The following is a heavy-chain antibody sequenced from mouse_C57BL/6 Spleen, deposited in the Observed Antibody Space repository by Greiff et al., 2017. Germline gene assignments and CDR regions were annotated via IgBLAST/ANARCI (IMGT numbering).Heavy chain of an antibody. CDR3: ARETGTRAWFAY. CDR1: GFTFSSYA. CDR2: ISGGGSYT. J-gene: IGHJ3*01. Sequence: EVMLVESGGGLVKPGGSLKLSCAASGFTFSSYAMSWVRQTPEKRLEWVATISGGGSYTYYPDNVKGRFTISRDNAKNNLYLQMSHLKSEDKAMYYCARETGTRAWFAYRGQGTLVTVSA. V-gene: IGHV5-4*01. D-gene: IGHD4-1*01.